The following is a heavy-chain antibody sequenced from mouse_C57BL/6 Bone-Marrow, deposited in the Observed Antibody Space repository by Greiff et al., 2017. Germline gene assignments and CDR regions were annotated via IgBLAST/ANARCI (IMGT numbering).Heavy chain of an antibody. V-gene: IGHV1-69*01. J-gene: IGHJ3*01. D-gene: IGHD1-1*01. CDR2: IDPSDSYT. CDR3: ARREYYYGSSPWFAY. CDR1: GYTFTSYW. Sequence: QVQLQQPGAELVMPGASVKLSCKASGYTFTSYWMHWVKQRPGQGLEWIGEIDPSDSYTNYNQKFKGKSTLTVDKSSSPAYMQLSSLTSEDSAVYYCARREYYYGSSPWFAYWGQGTLVTVSA.